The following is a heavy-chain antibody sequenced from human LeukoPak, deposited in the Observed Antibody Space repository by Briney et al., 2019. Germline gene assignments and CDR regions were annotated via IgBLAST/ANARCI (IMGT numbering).Heavy chain of an antibody. D-gene: IGHD5-18*01. CDR3: ARGRAMVTDAFDI. J-gene: IGHJ3*02. V-gene: IGHV4-34*01. Sequence: PSETLSLTYAVYGGSFSGYYWSWIRQSPGKGLEWIGEINHSGSSNNNLSLKSRVTMSVDTSKNQFFLKLTSVTAADTAVYYCARGRAMVTDAFDIWGQGTMVTVSS. CDR2: INHSGSS. CDR1: GGSFSGYY.